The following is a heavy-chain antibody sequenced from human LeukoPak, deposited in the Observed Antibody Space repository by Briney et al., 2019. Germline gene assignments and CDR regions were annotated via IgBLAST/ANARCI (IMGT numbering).Heavy chain of an antibody. CDR2: ISYDGSNK. CDR3: AREGGVAYFDY. V-gene: IGHV3-30-3*01. Sequence: GGSLRLSCAASGFTFSSYAMHWVRQAPGKGLEWVAVISYDGSNKYYADSVKGRFTISRDNSKNTLYLQMNSLRAEDTAVYHCAREGGVAYFDYWGQGTLVTVSS. CDR1: GFTFSSYA. J-gene: IGHJ4*02. D-gene: IGHD1-26*01.